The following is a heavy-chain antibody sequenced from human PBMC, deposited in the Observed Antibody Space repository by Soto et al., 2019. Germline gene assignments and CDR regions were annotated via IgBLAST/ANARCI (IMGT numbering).Heavy chain of an antibody. Sequence: TSETLSLTSTVSGASISSSYWSWIRQSPGKGLEWIGYVFYSGSTNYNPSLKSRVTISVDTSKNQFSLKLKSVTAADTAVYYCARGYYDSSGQSNTFDIWGQGTMVTVSS. CDR2: VFYSGST. D-gene: IGHD3-22*01. J-gene: IGHJ3*02. CDR1: GASISSSY. V-gene: IGHV4-59*01. CDR3: ARGYYDSSGQSNTFDI.